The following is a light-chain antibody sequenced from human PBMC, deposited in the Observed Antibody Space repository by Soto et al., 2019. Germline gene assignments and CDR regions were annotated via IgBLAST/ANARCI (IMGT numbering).Light chain of an antibody. J-gene: IGKJ3*01. Sequence: EIVLTQSPVILSLSPGERATLSCRASQSVSSYIAWYQQKPGQAPRLLIYDASNRASGIPARFSGSGSGTDFTFTISSLEPEDFAVYFCQQRSSWPSFGPGTKVDVK. CDR2: DAS. CDR1: QSVSSY. CDR3: QQRSSWPS. V-gene: IGKV3-11*01.